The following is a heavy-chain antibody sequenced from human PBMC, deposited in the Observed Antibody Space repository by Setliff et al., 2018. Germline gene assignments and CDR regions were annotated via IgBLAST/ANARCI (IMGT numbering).Heavy chain of an antibody. CDR2: ISGSSASI. CDR1: GLTLTPYT. CDR3: ARSSLPGKGWYDY. Sequence: GGSLRLSCAASGLTLTPYTMNWVRQAPGKGLEWVSSISGSSASIYYADSVKGRLTISRDNVKNLLYLQMSSLRAEDTAVYYCARSSLPGKGWYDYWGQGTLVTVSS. V-gene: IGHV3-21*06. D-gene: IGHD2-15*01. J-gene: IGHJ4*02.